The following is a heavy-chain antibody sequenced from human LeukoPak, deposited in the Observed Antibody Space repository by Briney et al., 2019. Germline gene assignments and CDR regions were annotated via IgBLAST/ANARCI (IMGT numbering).Heavy chain of an antibody. D-gene: IGHD6-13*01. CDR3: AKSRSSWSDDTFDI. CDR1: GFTFSGCG. V-gene: IGHV3-21*01. J-gene: IGHJ3*02. Sequence: GGSLRLSCAASGFTFSGCGMFWVRQAPGKGLEWISSISIGGTYIYYADSVKGRFTISRNNAKNSLYLQMNSLRADDTAVYYCAKSRSSWSDDTFDIWGQGTMVTVSS. CDR2: ISIGGTYI.